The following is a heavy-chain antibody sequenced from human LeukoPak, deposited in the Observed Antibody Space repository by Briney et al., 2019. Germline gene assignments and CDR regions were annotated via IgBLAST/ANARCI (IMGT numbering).Heavy chain of an antibody. CDR3: SRVGYCSGGSCYGWFDP. J-gene: IGHJ5*02. CDR1: GGTFSSYA. D-gene: IGHD2-15*01. CDR2: IIPIFGTA. Sequence: SVKVFCKASGGTFSSYAISWVRQAPGQGLEWLGGIIPIFGTANYAQKFQGRVTITADESTSTAYMELSSMSSEDAAVYDCSRVGYCSGGSCYGWFDPWGQGTLVTVSS. V-gene: IGHV1-69*13.